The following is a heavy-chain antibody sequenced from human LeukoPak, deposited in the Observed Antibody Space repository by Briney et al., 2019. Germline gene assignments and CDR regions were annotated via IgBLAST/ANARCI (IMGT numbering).Heavy chain of an antibody. Sequence: GGSLRLSCAASGFTFSSYAMTWVHQAPGKGLEWVSGTSSSGGSTYYTDSVKGRFTISRDNSWNTLSLQMNSLRAEDTATYYCAKGWSKSSLDGFDIWGQGTMVTVSS. J-gene: IGHJ3*02. CDR2: TSSSGGST. CDR1: GFTFSSYA. D-gene: IGHD6-13*01. CDR3: AKGWSKSSLDGFDI. V-gene: IGHV3-23*01.